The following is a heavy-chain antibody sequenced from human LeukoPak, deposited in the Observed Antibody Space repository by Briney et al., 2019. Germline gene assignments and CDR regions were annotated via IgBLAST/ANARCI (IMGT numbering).Heavy chain of an antibody. CDR2: INPNTGGT. D-gene: IGHD6-13*01. J-gene: IGHJ5*02. CDR1: GYTFTDYY. CDR3: ARPPQLVTAPGTYNWFDP. V-gene: IGHV1-2*02. Sequence: ASVKVSCKASGYTFTDYYMHWVRQAPGQGLEWMGWINPNTGGTNYAQRFQGRVTMTRDTSISTAYTELTSLRSDDTAVYFCARPPQLVTAPGTYNWFDPWGQGTLVTVSS.